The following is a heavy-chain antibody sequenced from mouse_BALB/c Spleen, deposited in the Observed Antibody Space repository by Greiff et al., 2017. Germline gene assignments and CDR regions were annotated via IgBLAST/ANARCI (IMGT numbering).Heavy chain of an antibody. Sequence: DVMLVESGGGLVKTGGSLKLSCAASGFTFSSYAMSWVRQTPEKRLEWVASISSGGSTYYPDSVKGRFTISRDNARNILYLQMSSLRSEDTAMYYCARGPYFDYWGQGTTLTVSS. CDR1: GFTFSSYA. CDR2: ISSGGST. J-gene: IGHJ2*01. CDR3: ARGPYFDY. V-gene: IGHV5-6-5*01.